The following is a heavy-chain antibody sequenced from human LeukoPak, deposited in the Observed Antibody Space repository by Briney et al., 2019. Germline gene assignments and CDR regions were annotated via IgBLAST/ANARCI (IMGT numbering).Heavy chain of an antibody. Sequence: GGSLRLSCTASGFTFSNYNIDWVRQAAGKGLEWVSSISSSSSSIYYAESVKGRFTISRDNAKNSLYLQMNSLRAEDTAVYYCARGTHYYYDISGYLDYWGQGTLVTVSS. J-gene: IGHJ4*02. V-gene: IGHV3-21*04. D-gene: IGHD3-22*01. CDR1: GFTFSNYN. CDR2: ISSSSSSI. CDR3: ARGTHYYYDISGYLDY.